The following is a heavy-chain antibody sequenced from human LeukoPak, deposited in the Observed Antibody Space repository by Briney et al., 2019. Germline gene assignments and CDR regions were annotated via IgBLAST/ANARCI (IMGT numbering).Heavy chain of an antibody. J-gene: IGHJ5*02. CDR3: ARDNSSGDYVGWQNWLVP. D-gene: IGHD4-17*01. CDR1: GFTFSSYV. Sequence: GGCLRLSCAASGFTFSSYVMHWVRQAPGKGLEWEAVISYDGSNKYYADSVKGRFTISRDNSKNTLYLQMNSLRAEDTAVYYCARDNSSGDYVGWQNWLVPWGQGTLVTVSS. CDR2: ISYDGSNK. V-gene: IGHV3-30-3*01.